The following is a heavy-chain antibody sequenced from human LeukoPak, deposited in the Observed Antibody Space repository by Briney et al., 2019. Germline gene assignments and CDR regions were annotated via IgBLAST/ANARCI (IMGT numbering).Heavy chain of an antibody. V-gene: IGHV3-74*01. CDR3: ASAIVGATSY. J-gene: IGHJ4*02. CDR2: ITSDGSST. CDR1: GFTFSSYW. D-gene: IGHD1-26*01. Sequence: PGGSLRLSCAASGFTFSSYWMHWVRQAPGKGLVCVSRITSDGSSTSYADSVRGRFTISRDNAKNTVYLQMNSLRGEDTAVYYCASAIVGATSYWGQGTLVTVSS.